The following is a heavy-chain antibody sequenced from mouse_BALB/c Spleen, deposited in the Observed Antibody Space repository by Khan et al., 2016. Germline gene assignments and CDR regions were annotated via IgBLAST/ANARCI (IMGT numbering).Heavy chain of an antibody. CDR3: ATRGITTDEMDY. CDR2: ISSYNGNT. CDR1: GYTFTDYA. V-gene: IGHV1S137*01. Sequence: QVQLKESGPEVVRPGVSVKISCKGSGYTFTDYAMHWVKQSHAKSLEWIGIISSYNGNTNYNQKFKGKATMTVDKSSSTAYMELARLTSEDSAIYYCATRGITTDEMDYWGQGTSVTVAS. J-gene: IGHJ4*01. D-gene: IGHD1-1*01.